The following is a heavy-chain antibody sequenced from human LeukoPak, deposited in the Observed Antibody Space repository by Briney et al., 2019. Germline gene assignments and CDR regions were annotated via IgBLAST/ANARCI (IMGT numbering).Heavy chain of an antibody. CDR3: ARGAYWELLGAFDI. CDR1: GYTFTSYG. Sequence: ASVKVSCKASGYTFTSYGISWVRQAPGQGLEWMGWISAYNGNTNYAQKLQGRVTMTTDTSTSTAYMGLRSLRSDDTAVYYCARGAYWELLGAFDIWGQGTMVTVSS. CDR2: ISAYNGNT. D-gene: IGHD1-26*01. V-gene: IGHV1-18*01. J-gene: IGHJ3*02.